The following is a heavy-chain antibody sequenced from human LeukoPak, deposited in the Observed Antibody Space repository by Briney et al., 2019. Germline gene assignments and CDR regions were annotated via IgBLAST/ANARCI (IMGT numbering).Heavy chain of an antibody. CDR2: IYYSGST. Sequence: SETLSLTCTVSGGSISSSSYYWGWIRQPPGKGLEWIGSIYYSGSTYYNPSLKSRVTISVDTSKNQFSLKLSSVTAADTAVYYCARHSTATIRFLEWLSPVDVWGKGTTVTVSS. CDR3: ARHSTATIRFLEWLSPVDV. CDR1: GGSISSSSYY. J-gene: IGHJ6*04. D-gene: IGHD3-3*01. V-gene: IGHV4-39*01.